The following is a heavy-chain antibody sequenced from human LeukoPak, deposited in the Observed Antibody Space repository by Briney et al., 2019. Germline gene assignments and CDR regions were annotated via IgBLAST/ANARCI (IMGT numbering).Heavy chain of an antibody. CDR2: IYTSGCT. Sequence: SETLSVTLMFCGGFISSYYWNWIRQPACKGLDGIGRIYTSGCTYYNPSLKSRVTMSVDTSKNQFSLKLSSVTAADTAVYYCARDGSGSYSYYYGMDVWGQGTTVTVSS. D-gene: IGHD1-26*01. J-gene: IGHJ6*02. CDR1: GGFISSYY. V-gene: IGHV4-4*07. CDR3: ARDGSGSYSYYYGMDV.